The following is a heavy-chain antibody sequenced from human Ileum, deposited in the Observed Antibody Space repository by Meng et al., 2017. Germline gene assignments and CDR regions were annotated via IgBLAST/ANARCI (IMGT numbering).Heavy chain of an antibody. Sequence: QVQLQESGPGLVKPSQTLSLTCTFSGCSFSSDNYYWTWIRQTPGKGLEGIGLTYYNGSPFYNPSLRSRVTISVDTSKDQFSLKLTSVTAADTAVYYCARERRHYYGSGSFDYWGQGILVTVSS. V-gene: IGHV4-30-4*01. CDR2: TYYNGSP. CDR3: ARERRHYYGSGSFDY. CDR1: GCSFSSDNYY. J-gene: IGHJ4*02. D-gene: IGHD3-10*01.